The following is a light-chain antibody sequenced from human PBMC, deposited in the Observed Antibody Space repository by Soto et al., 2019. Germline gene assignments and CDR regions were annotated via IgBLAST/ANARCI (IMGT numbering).Light chain of an antibody. CDR2: GAS. J-gene: IGKJ2*01. CDR1: QSVSST. CDR3: QQYNNWSPSI. V-gene: IGKV3-15*01. Sequence: EIVMTQSPATLPVSPGERATLACRASQSVSSTLAWYPQNRGQAPRLLIYGASTRATDIPARFSGSGSGTAVTLTISSLQSADFAVYYCQQYNNWSPSIFGHGTKLEIK.